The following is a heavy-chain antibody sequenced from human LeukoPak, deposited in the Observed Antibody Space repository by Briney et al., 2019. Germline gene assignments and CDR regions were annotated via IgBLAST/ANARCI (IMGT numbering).Heavy chain of an antibody. V-gene: IGHV6-1*01. CDR2: TYYRSKWYS. D-gene: IGHD3-22*01. Sequence: SQTLSLTCAISGDIVSSNSAAWNWIRQSPSRGLEWLGRTYYRSKWYSDYAVSVKSRITINADTSKNQFSLQLNSVTPEDTAVYYCARDRDSSGYFRETPHWYLDLWGRGTLVTVSS. J-gene: IGHJ2*01. CDR3: ARDRDSSGYFRETPHWYLDL. CDR1: GDIVSSNSAA.